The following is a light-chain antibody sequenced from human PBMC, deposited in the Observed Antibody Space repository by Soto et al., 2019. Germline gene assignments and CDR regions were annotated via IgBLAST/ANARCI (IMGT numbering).Light chain of an antibody. CDR3: SSYAGSRYV. Sequence: QSALTQPPSESGSPGQSVTISCTGTSSDVGGYNYVSWYQQHPGKAPKLMIYEVSKRPSGVPDRFSGSKSGNTASLTVSGLQAEDEADYYCSSYAGSRYVFGTGTKLTVL. V-gene: IGLV2-8*01. CDR1: SSDVGGYNY. CDR2: EVS. J-gene: IGLJ1*01.